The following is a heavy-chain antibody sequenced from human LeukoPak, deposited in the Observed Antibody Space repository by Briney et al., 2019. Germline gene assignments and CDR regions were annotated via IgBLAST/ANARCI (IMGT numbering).Heavy chain of an antibody. V-gene: IGHV4-30-2*01. CDR1: GGSISSGGYY. CDR3: ARLGGNDVY. CDR2: IYHSGST. Sequence: SETLSLTCTVSGGSISSGGYYWSWIRQPPGKGLEWIGYIYHSGSTYYNPSLKSRVTLSVDTSKNQFSLKLSSVTAADTAIYYCARLGGNDVYWGQGTLVTVSS. D-gene: IGHD4-23*01. J-gene: IGHJ4*02.